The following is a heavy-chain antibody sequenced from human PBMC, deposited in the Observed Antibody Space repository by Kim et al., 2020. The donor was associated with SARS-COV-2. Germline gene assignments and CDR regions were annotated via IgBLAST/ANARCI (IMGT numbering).Heavy chain of an antibody. J-gene: IGHJ4*02. V-gene: IGHV5-10-1*01. D-gene: IGHD2-8*02. CDR3: ARHVGGVGDY. CDR2: PSDSYT. Sequence: PSDSYTNYSPSFQGHVTISADKSISTAYLQWSSLKASDTAMYYCARHVGGVGDYWGQGTLVTVSS.